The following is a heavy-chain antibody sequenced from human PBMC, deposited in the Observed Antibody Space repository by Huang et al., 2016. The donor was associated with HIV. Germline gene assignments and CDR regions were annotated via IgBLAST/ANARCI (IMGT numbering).Heavy chain of an antibody. J-gene: IGHJ4*02. CDR3: ARGSRQGKYYYGSGTAY. CDR2: IKSDGSST. CDR1: GFTFSSYW. Sequence: EVQLVESGGGLVQPGGSLRLSCAASGFTFSSYWMHWVRQVPGKGLGLVSHIKSDGSSTSYADSVKGRFTISRDNAKNTLYLQMNSLRAEDTAVYYCARGSRQGKYYYGSGTAYWGQGTLVTVSS. D-gene: IGHD3-10*01. V-gene: IGHV3-74*01.